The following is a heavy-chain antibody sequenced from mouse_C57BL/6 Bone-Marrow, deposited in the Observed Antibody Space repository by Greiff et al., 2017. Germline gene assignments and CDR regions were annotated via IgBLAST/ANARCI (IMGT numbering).Heavy chain of an antibody. Sequence: VQLQQSGPELVKPGASVKISCKASGYAFSSSWMNWVKQRPGKGLEWIGRIYTGDGDTNYNGKFKGKATLTADTSSSTAYMQLSSLTSEDSAVYFCSRDPMVYFDYWGQGTTLTVSS. CDR2: IYTGDGDT. V-gene: IGHV1-82*01. D-gene: IGHD2-2*01. J-gene: IGHJ2*01. CDR3: SRDPMVYFDY. CDR1: GYAFSSSW.